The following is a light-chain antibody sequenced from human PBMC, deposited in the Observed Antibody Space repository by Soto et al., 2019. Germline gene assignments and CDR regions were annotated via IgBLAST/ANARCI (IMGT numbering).Light chain of an antibody. CDR1: NSDIGGYNM. V-gene: IGLV2-14*01. CDR3: SSYTRAKTYV. Sequence: QSVLTQPASVSGSPGQSITISCAGTNSDIGGYNMVSWYQQHPRKAPKLMIYEVTNRPSGISDRFSASKSGNTASLIISGLQAEDEGDYYCSSYTRAKTYVFGTGTKVT. J-gene: IGLJ1*01. CDR2: EVT.